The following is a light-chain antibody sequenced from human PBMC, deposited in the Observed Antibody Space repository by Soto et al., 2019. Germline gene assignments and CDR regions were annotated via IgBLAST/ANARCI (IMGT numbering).Light chain of an antibody. J-gene: IGLJ1*01. CDR3: AAWDDSLSGYV. CDR1: TSNIGSNT. Sequence: QSVLTQPPSASGTPGRRFTISCSGSTSNIGSNTVNWYQPLPGTAPKLLIYSNNQRPSGVPDRFSGSKSGTSASLAISGLQSEHEADYYCAAWDDSLSGYVFGTGTKVTVL. V-gene: IGLV1-44*01. CDR2: SNN.